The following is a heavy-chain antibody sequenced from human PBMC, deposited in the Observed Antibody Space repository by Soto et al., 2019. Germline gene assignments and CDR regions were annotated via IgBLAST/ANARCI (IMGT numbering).Heavy chain of an antibody. Sequence: QVQLVESGGGVVQPGTYLRVSCAASGFSFSSYGMHWVRQAPGKGLELVAVIWYDGSNKYYADSVKGRFTISRDNSENTLYVQMNSLRAEDTAVYYCARGNFNYYYGMDVWGQGTTVTVSS. CDR3: ARGNFNYYYGMDV. CDR2: IWYDGSNK. V-gene: IGHV3-33*01. J-gene: IGHJ6*02. CDR1: GFSFSSYG.